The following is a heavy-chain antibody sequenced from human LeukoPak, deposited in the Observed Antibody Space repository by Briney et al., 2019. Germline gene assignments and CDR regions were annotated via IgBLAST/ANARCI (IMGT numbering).Heavy chain of an antibody. D-gene: IGHD1-26*01. CDR1: GFTLSSYA. Sequence: GGSLRLSCAASGFTLSSYAMSWVRQAPGKGLEWVSAISRGGDSTHYADSVKGRSTISRDISKNTLYLQMSSLRAEDTAVYYCAKDSDEWELTCYFDYWGQGTLVTVSS. J-gene: IGHJ4*02. CDR3: AKDSDEWELTCYFDY. V-gene: IGHV3-23*01. CDR2: ISRGGDST.